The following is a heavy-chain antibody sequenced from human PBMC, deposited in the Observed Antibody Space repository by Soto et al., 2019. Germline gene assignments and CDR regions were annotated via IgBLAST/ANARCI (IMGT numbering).Heavy chain of an antibody. CDR1: GGSISSSNW. CDR2: IYHSGST. D-gene: IGHD2-21*01. CDR3: ARDSVALYYYYYGMDV. J-gene: IGHJ6*02. V-gene: IGHV4-4*02. Sequence: SETLSLTCAVSGGSISSSNWWSWVRQPPGKGLEWIGEIYHSGSTNYNPSLKSRVTISKDTSKNQVVLTMTNMDPVDTATYYCARDSVALYYYYYGMDVWGQGTTVTVSS.